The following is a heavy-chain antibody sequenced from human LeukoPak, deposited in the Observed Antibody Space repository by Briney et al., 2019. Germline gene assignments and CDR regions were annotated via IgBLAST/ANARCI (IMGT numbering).Heavy chain of an antibody. CDR3: ARGTGIAAAGTGHPRDYYYYGMDV. D-gene: IGHD6-13*01. V-gene: IGHV4-39*07. CDR1: GGSISSSSYY. Sequence: SETLSLTCTVSGGSISSSSYYWGWIRQPPGKGLEWIGSIYYSGSTYYNPSLKSRVTISVDTSKNQFSLKLSSVTAADTAVYYCARGTGIAAAGTGHPRDYYYYGMDVWGQGTTVTVSS. CDR2: IYYSGST. J-gene: IGHJ6*02.